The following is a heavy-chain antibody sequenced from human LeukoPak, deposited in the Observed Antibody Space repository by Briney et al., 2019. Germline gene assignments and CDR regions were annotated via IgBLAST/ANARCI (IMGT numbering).Heavy chain of an antibody. Sequence: PGGSLRLSSTASGFTFSTYWMSWGRQAPGKGLECVASIKQDGSEKEYVDSVKGRFTISRDNAKNSLYLQMISLRAEDTAVYYCARWRGAQSEFEYWGQGTLVTVSS. CDR2: IKQDGSEK. CDR1: GFTFSTYW. J-gene: IGHJ4*02. V-gene: IGHV3-7*01. CDR3: ARWRGAQSEFEY. D-gene: IGHD3-3*01.